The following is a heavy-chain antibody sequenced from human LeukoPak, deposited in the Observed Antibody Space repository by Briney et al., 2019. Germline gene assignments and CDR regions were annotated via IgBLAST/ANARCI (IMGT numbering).Heavy chain of an antibody. J-gene: IGHJ5*02. CDR2: INHSGST. CDR1: GGSFSGYY. CDR3: AGVPNASGWYVL. D-gene: IGHD2-2*01. V-gene: IGHV4-34*01. Sequence: SETLSLTCAVYGGSFSGYYWSWIRQPPGKGLEWIGEINHSGSTNYNPSLKSRVTISLDTSKNQFSLKLSSVTAADTAVYYCAGVPNASGWYVLWGQGTLVTVSS.